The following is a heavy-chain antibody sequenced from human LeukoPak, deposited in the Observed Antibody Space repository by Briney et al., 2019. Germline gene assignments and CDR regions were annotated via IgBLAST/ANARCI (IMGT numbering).Heavy chain of an antibody. CDR2: IHYTGST. Sequence: SETLSLTCTVSGASISNYYCSWIRQPPGKGLEWIGYIHYTGSTNYNPPLKSRVTISVDTSKNQFSLKLRSVTAADTAVYYCARDWAGYSSGWYGNWFDPWGQGTLVTVSS. CDR1: GASISNYY. V-gene: IGHV4-59*01. CDR3: ARDWAGYSSGWYGNWFDP. J-gene: IGHJ5*02. D-gene: IGHD6-19*01.